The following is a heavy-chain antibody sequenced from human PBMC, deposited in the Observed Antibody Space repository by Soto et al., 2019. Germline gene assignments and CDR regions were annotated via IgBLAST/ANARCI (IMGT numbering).Heavy chain of an antibody. V-gene: IGHV4-59*01. CDR2: IYYSGST. D-gene: IGHD1-26*01. Sequence: QVQLQESGPGLVKPSETLSLTCTVSGGSISSYYWSWIRQPPGKGLEWMGYIYYSGSTNYNPSLKSRFSISVDTSKNQFPLNLSSVTAADTAVYSCARRNGSCFDFWGQGPLVTVSS. CDR3: ARRNGSCFDF. CDR1: GGSISSYY. J-gene: IGHJ4*02.